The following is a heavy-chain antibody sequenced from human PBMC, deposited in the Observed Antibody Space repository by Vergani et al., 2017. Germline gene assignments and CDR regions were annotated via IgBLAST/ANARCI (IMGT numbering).Heavy chain of an antibody. CDR1: GGTFSSYA. V-gene: IGHV1-69*04. D-gene: IGHD6-13*01. J-gene: IGHJ5*02. CDR3: AGPPSQQLDWFDP. Sequence: QVQLVQSGAEVKKPGSSVKVSCKASGGTFSSYAISWVRQAPGQGLEWMGRIIPILGIANYAQKFQGRVTITADKSTSTAYMELSSLRSEDTAVYYCAGPPSQQLDWFDPWGQGTLVTVSS. CDR2: IIPILGIA.